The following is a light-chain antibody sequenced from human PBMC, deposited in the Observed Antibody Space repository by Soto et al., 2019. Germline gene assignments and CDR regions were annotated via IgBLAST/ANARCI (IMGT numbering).Light chain of an antibody. V-gene: IGKV3-15*01. Sequence: EIVMTQSPATLSVSPGERATLSCRASQSVRTSLAWYAQKPGQAPRLLIHGASTRATGVPARFSGSGSGTEFTLTIRSLQSEDFAVYYCQQYSDWPRTFGQGTKLEIK. CDR1: QSVRTS. CDR3: QQYSDWPRT. CDR2: GAS. J-gene: IGKJ2*01.